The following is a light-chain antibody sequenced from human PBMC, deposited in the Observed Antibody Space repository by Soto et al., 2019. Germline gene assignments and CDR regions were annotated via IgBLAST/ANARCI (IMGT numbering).Light chain of an antibody. CDR3: QQYGYSPIT. J-gene: IGKJ5*01. Sequence: EIVLTQSPGTLSLSPGDRATLSCRASQTVSNNYLAWCQQKPGQAPRVIMYGASRRATGIPDRFSGGGSGTDFTLTISRLEPEDFAVYYCQQYGYSPITFGQGTRLEIK. CDR1: QTVSNNY. V-gene: IGKV3-20*01. CDR2: GAS.